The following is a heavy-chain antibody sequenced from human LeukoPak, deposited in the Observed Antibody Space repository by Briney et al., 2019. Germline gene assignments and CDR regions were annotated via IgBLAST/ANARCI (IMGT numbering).Heavy chain of an antibody. V-gene: IGHV3-48*01. CDR1: GFTFTTYS. Sequence: GGSLRLSCAASGFTFTTYSMNWVRRAPGKGLEWVSYITTTSSIIYYAGSVKGRFTISRDNAKNSLYLQMNSLRAEDTAVYYCTRDYSSSSGRAFDIWGQGTMVTVSS. J-gene: IGHJ3*02. CDR2: ITTTSSII. D-gene: IGHD6-6*01. CDR3: TRDYSSSSGRAFDI.